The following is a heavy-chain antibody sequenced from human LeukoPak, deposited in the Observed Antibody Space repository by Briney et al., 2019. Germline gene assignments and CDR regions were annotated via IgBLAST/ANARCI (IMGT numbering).Heavy chain of an antibody. D-gene: IGHD3-10*01. V-gene: IGHV3-30*02. CDR1: GFTFSSYG. J-gene: IGHJ4*02. CDR3: PPRLTSGSYYNNFDY. CDR2: IRYDEASK. Sequence: GGSLRLSCAAYGFTFSSYGMHWVRQAPGKGLEWVAFIRYDEASKYYADSVKGRFTISRDNSKNTLYLQMNSLRAEDTAVYYCPPRLTSGSYYNNFDYWGQGTLVTVSS.